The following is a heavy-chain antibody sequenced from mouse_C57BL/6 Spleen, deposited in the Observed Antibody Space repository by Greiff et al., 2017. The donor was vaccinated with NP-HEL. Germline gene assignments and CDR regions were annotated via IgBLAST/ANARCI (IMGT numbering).Heavy chain of an antibody. CDR3: ARRVLGAMDY. D-gene: IGHD3-1*01. CDR2: IYPRSGNT. V-gene: IGHV1-81*01. CDR1: GYTFTSYG. Sequence: QVQLQQSGAELARPGASVKLSCKASGYTFTSYGISWVKQRTGQGLEWIGEIYPRSGNTYYNAKFKGKATLTAATSSSTAYMELRSLTSEDSAVYFCARRVLGAMDYWGQGTSVTVSS. J-gene: IGHJ4*01.